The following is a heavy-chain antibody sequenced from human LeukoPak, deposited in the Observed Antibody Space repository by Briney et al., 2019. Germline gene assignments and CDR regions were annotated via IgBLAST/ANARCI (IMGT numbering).Heavy chain of an antibody. CDR1: GFTFSTYA. Sequence: GGSLRLSCAASGFTFSTYAMHWVRQTPGKGLEYVSAISTNGGGTYYANSVKGRFTISRDNSKNTLYLQMGSLRAEDMAVYYCARSYDNRYGMDVWGQGTTVTVSS. CDR2: ISTNGGGT. V-gene: IGHV3-64*01. J-gene: IGHJ6*02. D-gene: IGHD1-1*01. CDR3: ARSYDNRYGMDV.